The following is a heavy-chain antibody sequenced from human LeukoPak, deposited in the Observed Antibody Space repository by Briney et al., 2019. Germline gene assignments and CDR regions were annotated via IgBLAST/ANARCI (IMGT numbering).Heavy chain of an antibody. D-gene: IGHD3-3*01. CDR3: ARWGEWFIAY. Sequence: GGSLRLSCAASGFTFSSYSMNWVRQAPGKGLEWVANIKQDGSEKYYVDSVKGRFTISRDNAKNSLFLQMSSLRVADTAVYYCARWGEWFIAYWGQGTLVTVSS. CDR1: GFTFSSYS. V-gene: IGHV3-7*01. J-gene: IGHJ4*02. CDR2: IKQDGSEK.